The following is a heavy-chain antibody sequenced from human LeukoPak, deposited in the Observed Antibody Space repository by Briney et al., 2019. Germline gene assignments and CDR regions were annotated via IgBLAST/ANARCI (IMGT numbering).Heavy chain of an antibody. J-gene: IGHJ4*02. CDR1: GFTFSSYW. Sequence: GGSLRLSCAASGFTFSSYWMSWVRQAPGKGLEWVANIKQDGSEKYYVDSVKGRFTISRDNSKNTLYLQMNSPRAEDTAVYYCAAEAVAGRRAQGYWGQGTLVTVSS. CDR2: IKQDGSEK. V-gene: IGHV3-7*01. D-gene: IGHD6-19*01. CDR3: AAEAVAGRRAQGY.